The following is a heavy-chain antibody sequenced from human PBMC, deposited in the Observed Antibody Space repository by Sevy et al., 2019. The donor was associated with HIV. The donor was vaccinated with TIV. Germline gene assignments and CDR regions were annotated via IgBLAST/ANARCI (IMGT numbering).Heavy chain of an antibody. CDR3: ARDEGEQWLWTITGPNWFDP. CDR2: ISAYNGNT. CDR1: GYTFTSYG. Sequence: ASVKVSCKTSGYTFTSYGVSWVRQAPGQGLEWMGWISAYNGNTNYAQKFQGRVTMTADTSTSTAYMELTSLTTDDTAVYYGARDEGEQWLWTITGPNWFDPWGQGTLVTVSS. J-gene: IGHJ5*02. D-gene: IGHD6-19*01. V-gene: IGHV1-18*01.